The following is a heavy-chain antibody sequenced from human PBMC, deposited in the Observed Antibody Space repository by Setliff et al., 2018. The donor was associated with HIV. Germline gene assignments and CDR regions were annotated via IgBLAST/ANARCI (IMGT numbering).Heavy chain of an antibody. CDR3: VRHHDSDFSGDPDWFDP. Sequence: PSETLSLTCTVSGGSISRGDYYWNWIRQPAGKGLEWIGHIYTSGSTSGSTYYNPSLKSRVIISVDMSKNQFSLNLNSVTAADTAVYYCVRHHDSDFSGDPDWFDPWGQGILVTVSS. CDR2: IYTSGSTSGST. CDR1: GGSISRGDYY. J-gene: IGHJ5*02. V-gene: IGHV4-61*09. D-gene: IGHD2-15*01.